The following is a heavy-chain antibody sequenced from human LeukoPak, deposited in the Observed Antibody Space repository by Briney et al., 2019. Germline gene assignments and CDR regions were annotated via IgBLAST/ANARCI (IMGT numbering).Heavy chain of an antibody. V-gene: IGHV1-18*01. CDR1: GYTFTCYG. CDR3: ARLVSSSWYNSGIGEYYFDY. J-gene: IGHJ4*02. Sequence: ASVKVSCKASGYTFTCYGISWVRQAPGQELEWMGWISAYNGNTNYAQKLQGRVTMTTDTSTSTAYMELRSLRADDTAVYYCARLVSSSWYNSGIGEYYFDYWGQGTLVTVSS. CDR2: ISAYNGNT. D-gene: IGHD6-13*01.